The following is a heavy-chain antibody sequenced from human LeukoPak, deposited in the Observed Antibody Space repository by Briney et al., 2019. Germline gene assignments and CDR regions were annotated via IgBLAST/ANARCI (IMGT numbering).Heavy chain of an antibody. Sequence: ASVKVSCRASGYTFTGYYMHWVRQAPGQGLEWMGWINPNSGGTNYAQKFQGRVTMTRDTSISTAYMELSRLRSDDTAVYCCARVEGSSWDFDYWGQGTLVTVSS. CDR1: GYTFTGYY. CDR3: ARVEGSSWDFDY. CDR2: INPNSGGT. D-gene: IGHD6-13*01. J-gene: IGHJ4*02. V-gene: IGHV1-2*02.